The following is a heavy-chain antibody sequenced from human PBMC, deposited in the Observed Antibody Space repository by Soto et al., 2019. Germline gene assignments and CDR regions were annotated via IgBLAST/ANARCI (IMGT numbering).Heavy chain of an antibody. V-gene: IGHV4-59*01. Sequence: SETLSLTCTVSGGSISGYYWSWIRQPPGKGLEGIGNVYNSGGAKYNPSVKRRVSLSVDTSKNQFSLNLSSVTAADTAVYYCTRDGDGRMTTNPYYYYGMDVWGPGITVTVSS. CDR2: VYNSGGA. CDR3: TRDGDGRMTTNPYYYYGMDV. J-gene: IGHJ6*02. D-gene: IGHD4-4*01. CDR1: GGSISGYY.